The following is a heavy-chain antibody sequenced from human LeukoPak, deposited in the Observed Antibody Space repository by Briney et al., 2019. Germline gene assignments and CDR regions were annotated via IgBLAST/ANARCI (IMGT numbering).Heavy chain of an antibody. V-gene: IGHV1-18*01. D-gene: IGHD2-2*01. CDR1: GYTFTSYG. CDR3: ARVHCSSTSCYFITGFDY. J-gene: IGHJ4*02. Sequence: ASVKASCKASGYTFTSYGISWVRQAPGQGLEWMGWISAYNGNTNYAQKLQGRVTMTTDTSTSTAYMELRSLRSDDTAVYYCARVHCSSTSCYFITGFDYWGQGTLVTVSS. CDR2: ISAYNGNT.